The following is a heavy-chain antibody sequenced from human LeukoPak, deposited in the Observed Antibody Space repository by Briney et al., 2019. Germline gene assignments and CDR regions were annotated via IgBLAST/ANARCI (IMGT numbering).Heavy chain of an antibody. Sequence: PGGSLRLSCVASGITSSNYAVGWVRQAPEKGLDWVSVTSGSAHKIRYADSVKGRLTISRDNSENIVYLQMNNLRVEDTAVYYCAGRVTGYSSGYVHWGQGTLVTVSS. CDR1: GITSSNYA. D-gene: IGHD5-18*01. J-gene: IGHJ4*02. CDR3: AGRVTGYSSGYVH. V-gene: IGHV3-23*01. CDR2: TSGSAHKI.